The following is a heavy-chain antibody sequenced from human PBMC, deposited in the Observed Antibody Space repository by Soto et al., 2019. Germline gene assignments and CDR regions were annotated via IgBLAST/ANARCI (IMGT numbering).Heavy chain of an antibody. CDR2: ISSGSSTI. CDR1: GFNFSSYS. Sequence: GGSLRLSCAASGFNFSSYSMNWVRQAPGKGLEWVSYISSGSSTIYYADSVKGRFTISRDNAKNSLYLQMDSLRAEDTAVYYATRSAYMDIWGTGTTVTVSS. J-gene: IGHJ6*03. CDR3: TRSAYMDI. D-gene: IGHD2-2*01. V-gene: IGHV3-48*01.